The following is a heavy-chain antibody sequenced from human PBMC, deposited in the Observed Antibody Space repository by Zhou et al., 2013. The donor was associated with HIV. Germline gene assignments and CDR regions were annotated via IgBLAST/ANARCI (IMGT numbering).Heavy chain of an antibody. J-gene: IGHJ2*01. CDR2: IYYTGYS. CDR1: GGSISPHY. V-gene: IGHV4-59*11. Sequence: QVQLQESGPGLVKPSETLSLTCSVSGGSISPHYWSWFRQSPGKGLEWIGYIYYTGYSHYNPSLQSRVTMSVDTSKNQFSLRLGSVTAADTAVYYCARDWRYHDRSGYYTSYWYFDLWGRGTLVTVSS. D-gene: IGHD3-22*01. CDR3: ARDWRYHDRSGYYTSYWYFDL.